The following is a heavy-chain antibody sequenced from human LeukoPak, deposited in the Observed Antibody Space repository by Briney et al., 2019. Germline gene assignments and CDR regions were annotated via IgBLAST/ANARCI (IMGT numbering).Heavy chain of an antibody. J-gene: IGHJ4*02. Sequence: PGGSLRLSCAASGFTLSSFKMTWVRQAPGKGLEWVASISPSSSYISYADSLKGRVTVSRDNAKNSVFLQMSSLRAEDTAVYFCARDLTGGEYFDSWGQGTLVSVFS. V-gene: IGHV3-21*01. D-gene: IGHD3-16*01. CDR1: GFTLSSFK. CDR2: ISPSSSYI. CDR3: ARDLTGGEYFDS.